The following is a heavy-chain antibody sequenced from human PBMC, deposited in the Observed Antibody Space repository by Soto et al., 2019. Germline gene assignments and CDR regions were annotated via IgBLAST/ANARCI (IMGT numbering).Heavy chain of an antibody. CDR3: ARVTPLDQLLSSFWFDP. J-gene: IGHJ5*02. CDR2: IYYSGST. D-gene: IGHD2-2*01. CDR1: GGSINSGDYY. Sequence: SETLSLTCTVSGGSINSGDYYWSWIRQHPGKGLEWIAYIYYSGSTYYNPSLKSRVAMSVDTSKNQFSLQLSSVTAADTAVYHYARVTPLDQLLSSFWFDPWGQGTLVTVSS. V-gene: IGHV4-31*03.